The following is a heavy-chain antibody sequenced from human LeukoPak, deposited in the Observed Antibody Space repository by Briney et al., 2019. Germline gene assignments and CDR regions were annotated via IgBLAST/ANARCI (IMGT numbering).Heavy chain of an antibody. D-gene: IGHD3-22*01. Sequence: ASETLSLTCTVSGGSISSYYWSWIRQPPGKGLEWIGYIYYSGSTNYNPSLKSRVTISVDTSKNQFSLKLSSVTAADTAVYYCARRSSGYYPYFDYWGQGTLVTVYS. V-gene: IGHV4-59*08. J-gene: IGHJ4*02. CDR1: GGSISSYY. CDR2: IYYSGST. CDR3: ARRSSGYYPYFDY.